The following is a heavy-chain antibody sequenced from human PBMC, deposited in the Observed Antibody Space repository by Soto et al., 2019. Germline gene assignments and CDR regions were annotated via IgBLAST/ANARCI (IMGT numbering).Heavy chain of an antibody. CDR3: AKWGGLYSSSWSPGAY. Sequence: GGSLRLSCAASGFTFSSYAMSWVRQAPGKGLEWVSAISGSGGSTYYADSVKGRFTISRDNSKNTLYLQMNSLRAEDTAVYYCAKWGGLYSSSWSPGAYWGQGTLVTVSS. CDR2: ISGSGGST. CDR1: GFTFSSYA. V-gene: IGHV3-23*01. J-gene: IGHJ4*02. D-gene: IGHD6-13*01.